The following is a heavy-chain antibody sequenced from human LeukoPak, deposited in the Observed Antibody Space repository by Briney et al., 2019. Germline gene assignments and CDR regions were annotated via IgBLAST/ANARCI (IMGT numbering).Heavy chain of an antibody. CDR1: GGSISSGGYS. Sequence: PSQTLSLTCAVSGGSISSGGYSWSWIRQPPGTGLEWIGYIYHSGSTYYNPSLKSRVTISVDRSKNQFSLKLSSVTAADTAVYYCARGSGANWFDPWGQGTLVTVSS. V-gene: IGHV4-30-2*01. D-gene: IGHD2-15*01. J-gene: IGHJ5*02. CDR3: ARGSGANWFDP. CDR2: IYHSGST.